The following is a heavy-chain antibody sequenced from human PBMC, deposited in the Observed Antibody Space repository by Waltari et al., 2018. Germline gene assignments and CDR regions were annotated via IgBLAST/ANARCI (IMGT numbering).Heavy chain of an antibody. CDR1: GYTLPELT. CDR2: FGPEDGDT. V-gene: IGHV1-24*01. Sequence: QVQLVQSGAEVKKPGASVKVSCKVSGYTLPELTMHRVRQAPGKGLEWMGGFGPEDGDTIYAQKFQGRVTMTEDTSTDTAYMELSSLRSEDTAVYYCATDRGGAVGDAFDIWGQGTMVTVSS. CDR3: ATDRGGAVGDAFDI. J-gene: IGHJ3*02. D-gene: IGHD6-19*01.